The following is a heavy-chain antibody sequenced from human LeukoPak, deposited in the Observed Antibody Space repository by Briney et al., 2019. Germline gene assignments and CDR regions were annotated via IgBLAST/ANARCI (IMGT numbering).Heavy chain of an antibody. Sequence: GGSLRLSCAASGFTVSSNYMSWVRQAPGKGLEWVSVIYSGGSTYYADSVKGRFTISRDNSKNTLYLQMNSLRAEDTAVYYCARENYDSSGYYRYWGQGTLVTVSS. J-gene: IGHJ4*02. CDR2: IYSGGST. D-gene: IGHD3-22*01. CDR1: GFTVSSNY. CDR3: ARENYDSSGYYRY. V-gene: IGHV3-66*01.